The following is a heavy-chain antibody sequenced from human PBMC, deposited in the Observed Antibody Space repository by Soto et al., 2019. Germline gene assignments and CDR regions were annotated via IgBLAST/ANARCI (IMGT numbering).Heavy chain of an antibody. CDR1: GGTFSSYT. J-gene: IGHJ3*02. V-gene: IGHV1-69*04. CDR3: AIECPTVHCSGGSCYSGDAFDI. CDR2: IIPILGIA. Sequence: SVKVSCKASGGTFSSYTISWVRQAPGQGLEWMGRIIPILGIANYAQKFQGRVTITADKSTSTAYMELSSLRSEDTAVYYCAIECPTVHCSGGSCYSGDAFDIWGQGTMVTVSS. D-gene: IGHD2-15*01.